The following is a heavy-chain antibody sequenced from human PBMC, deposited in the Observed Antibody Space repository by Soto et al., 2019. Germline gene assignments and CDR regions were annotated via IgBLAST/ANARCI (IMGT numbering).Heavy chain of an antibody. CDR2: IYYTGTV. CDR3: ARTSRLKTGQLDY. D-gene: IGHD3-9*01. CDR1: GYSIGTYNW. V-gene: IGHV4-28*05. J-gene: IGHJ4*02. Sequence: QLHLQESGPGLVKPSDTLSLTCAVPGYSIGTYNWWAWIRQPPGKGLEWIGYIYYTGTVYYNLSLKNRVSMSVDTARDQFSLRLSSVTAAGTAVYYCARTSRLKTGQLDYWGPGALVTVSS.